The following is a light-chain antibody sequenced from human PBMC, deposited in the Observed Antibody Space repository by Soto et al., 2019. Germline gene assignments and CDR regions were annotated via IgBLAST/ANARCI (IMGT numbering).Light chain of an antibody. Sequence: DIVMTQSPDSLAVSLGERATINCKSSQSVLYSSNNKNYSAWYQQKPGQPPKLLIYWASTRESGVPDRFSGSGSGTDFTLTISSLQAADVAVYYCQQYYSTPWTFSQGTKVEIK. CDR1: QSVLYSSNNKNY. V-gene: IGKV4-1*01. CDR2: WAS. CDR3: QQYYSTPWT. J-gene: IGKJ1*01.